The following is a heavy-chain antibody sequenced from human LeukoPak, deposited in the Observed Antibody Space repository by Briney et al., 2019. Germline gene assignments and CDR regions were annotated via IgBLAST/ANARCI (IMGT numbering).Heavy chain of an antibody. CDR2: ISSSSSYI. CDR1: GFTFSSYS. CDR3: ARDFAMAKGGFDP. J-gene: IGHJ5*02. Sequence: GGSLRLSCAASGFTFSSYSMNWVRQAPGKGLEWVSSISSSSSYIYYADSVKGRFTISRDNAKNSLYLQMNSLRAEDTAVYYCARDFAMAKGGFDPWGQGTLVTVSS. V-gene: IGHV3-21*01. D-gene: IGHD2-2*01.